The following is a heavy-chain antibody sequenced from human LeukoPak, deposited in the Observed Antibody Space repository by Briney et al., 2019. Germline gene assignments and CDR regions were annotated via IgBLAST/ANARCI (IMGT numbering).Heavy chain of an antibody. CDR3: ARDHNEYSSGWHIDY. J-gene: IGHJ4*02. D-gene: IGHD6-19*01. Sequence: GGSLRLSCAASGFAVNNNYMTWVRQAPGKGLEWVSVLFGGGSTSYADSVKGRFTISRDTSKNTLYLQMNSLRTEDTAVYYCARDHNEYSSGWHIDYWGQGTLVTVSS. V-gene: IGHV3-66*02. CDR2: LFGGGST. CDR1: GFAVNNNY.